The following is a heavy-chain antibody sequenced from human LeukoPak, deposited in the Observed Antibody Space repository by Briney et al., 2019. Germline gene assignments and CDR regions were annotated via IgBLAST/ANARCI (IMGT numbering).Heavy chain of an antibody. D-gene: IGHD3-22*01. CDR1: GFTVSSNY. J-gene: IGHJ5*02. Sequence: GGSLRLSCAASGFTVSSNYMSWVRQAPGKGLEWVSVIYSGGSTYYADSVKGRFTISRDNSKNTLYLQMNSLGAEDTAVYYCARGPYYYDSSGFGWFDPWGQGTLVTVSS. CDR3: ARGPYYYDSSGFGWFDP. CDR2: IYSGGST. V-gene: IGHV3-53*01.